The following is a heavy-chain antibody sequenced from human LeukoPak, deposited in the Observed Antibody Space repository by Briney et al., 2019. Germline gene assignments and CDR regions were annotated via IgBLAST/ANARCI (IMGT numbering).Heavy chain of an antibody. Sequence: PGGSLRLSCAASGFTVSSNYMSWVRQAPGKGLEWVSVIYSSGSTYYSDSVKGRFTISRDNSKNTLYLQMNSLRAEDTAVYYCARLDFDWLLSGDGFDYWGQGTLVTVSS. D-gene: IGHD3-9*01. J-gene: IGHJ4*02. CDR3: ARLDFDWLLSGDGFDY. V-gene: IGHV3-66*04. CDR1: GFTVSSNY. CDR2: IYSSGST.